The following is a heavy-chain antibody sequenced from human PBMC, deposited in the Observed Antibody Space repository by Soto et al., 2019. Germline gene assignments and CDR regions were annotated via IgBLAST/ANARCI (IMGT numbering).Heavy chain of an antibody. CDR3: ARRLYSGSYYRYYYGLDV. D-gene: IGHD1-26*01. CDR2: IYPGDSDT. CDR1: GYSFTSYW. J-gene: IGHJ6*02. Sequence: GESLKISCKGSGYSFTSYWIGWVRQMPGKGLEWMGVIYPGDSDTRYSPSFQGQVTISADKSIRTAYLQWSSLKASDTAMYYCARRLYSGSYYRYYYGLDVWGQGTTVTVSS. V-gene: IGHV5-51*01.